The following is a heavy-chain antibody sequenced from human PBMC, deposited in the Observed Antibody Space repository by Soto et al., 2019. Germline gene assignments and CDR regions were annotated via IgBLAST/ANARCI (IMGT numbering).Heavy chain of an antibody. V-gene: IGHV1-18*01. CDR1: GYTFTSYG. CDR3: AIDPGYSTTWHQAFDI. D-gene: IGHD6-13*01. J-gene: IGHJ3*02. Sequence: QVQLVQSGAEVKKPGASVKVSCRASGYTFTSYGISWVRQAPGHGPEWMGRISTYNGNTNYVQKLQERVTMTTDTSSNTAYLELRSLRYDDTAVYYCAIDPGYSTTWHQAFDIWGQGTMVTVSS. CDR2: ISTYNGNT.